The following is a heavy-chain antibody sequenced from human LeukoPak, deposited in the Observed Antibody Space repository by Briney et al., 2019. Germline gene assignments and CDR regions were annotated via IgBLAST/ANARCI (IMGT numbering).Heavy chain of an antibody. D-gene: IGHD6-6*01. Sequence: GGSLRLSCAASGFTVSSNCMSWVRQAPGKGLEWVSVIYSGGSTYYADSVKGRFTISRDNSKNTLYLQMNSLRAEDTAVYYCARSATSIAAETYYYYYGMDVWGQGTMVTVSS. J-gene: IGHJ6*02. V-gene: IGHV3-53*01. CDR2: IYSGGST. CDR1: GFTVSSNC. CDR3: ARSATSIAAETYYYYYGMDV.